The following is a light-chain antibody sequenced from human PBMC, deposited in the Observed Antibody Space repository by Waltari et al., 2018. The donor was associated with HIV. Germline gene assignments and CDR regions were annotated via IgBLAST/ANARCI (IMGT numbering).Light chain of an antibody. J-gene: IGLJ1*01. CDR1: NSDVGGYNY. CDR3: SSYTRSTTLDAV. CDR2: DVS. V-gene: IGLV2-14*01. Sequence: QSALTQPASVSGSPGQSITISCTGTNSDVGGYNYVSWYQHHPGKAPKLIIFDVSHRPSGISNRFSGSKSGNTASLTISGLQAEDEADYYCSSYTRSTTLDAVFGTGTTVTVL.